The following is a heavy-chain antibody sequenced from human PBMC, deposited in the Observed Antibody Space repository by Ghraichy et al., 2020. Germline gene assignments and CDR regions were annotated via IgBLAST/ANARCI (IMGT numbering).Heavy chain of an antibody. V-gene: IGHV3-9*01. D-gene: IGHD3-22*01. Sequence: SLRLSCAASGFTFDDYAMHWVRQAPGKGLEWVSGISWNSGSIGYADSVKGRFTISRDNAKNSLYLQMNSLRAEDTALYYCAKDIGPRYDSSGYYHYWGQGTLVTVSS. J-gene: IGHJ4*02. CDR3: AKDIGPRYDSSGYYHY. CDR1: GFTFDDYA. CDR2: ISWNSGSI.